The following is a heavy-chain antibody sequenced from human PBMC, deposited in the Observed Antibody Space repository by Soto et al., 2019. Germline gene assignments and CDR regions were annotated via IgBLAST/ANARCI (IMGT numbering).Heavy chain of an antibody. Sequence: EVQLVESGGGLIQPGGSLRLSCAASGFTVSSNYMGWVRQAPGKGLEYVSVVYSAGNTYYADSVKGRFTVSRDSSENTLFLQMNSLRAEDTVVYFCARAVGSGGGWAEYFQHWGQGTLVTVSS. D-gene: IGHD3-10*01. J-gene: IGHJ1*01. CDR3: ARAVGSGGGWAEYFQH. CDR2: VYSAGNT. CDR1: GFTVSSNY. V-gene: IGHV3-53*01.